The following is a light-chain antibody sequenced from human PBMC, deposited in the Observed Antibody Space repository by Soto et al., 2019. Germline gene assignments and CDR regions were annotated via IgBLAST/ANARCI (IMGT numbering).Light chain of an antibody. Sequence: QSVLTQPPSASGSPGQAVTISCTGTSRDIGGYDFVSWYQVRPGEAPQLIIYNVNGRPSGVPRRFSGSKSGNTASLTVSGLQAEDEADYYCCSYAGSYTFVFGIGTKVTVL. J-gene: IGLJ1*01. V-gene: IGLV2-8*01. CDR3: CSYAGSYTFV. CDR1: SRDIGGYDF. CDR2: NVN.